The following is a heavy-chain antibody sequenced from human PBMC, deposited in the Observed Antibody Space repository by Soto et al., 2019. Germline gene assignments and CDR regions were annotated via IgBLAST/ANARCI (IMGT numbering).Heavy chain of an antibody. D-gene: IGHD6-19*01. Sequence: SDTLSLTCTVSDDSFRGAEYYWSWIRQPLGKGPEWIGYTYYNGDTKYNPALRSRVTMSEDTSKNQFSLRLSSVTAADTAVYFCARGPAYIDGWRTFDLWGRGILVTVS. J-gene: IGHJ4*02. CDR1: DDSFRGAEYY. V-gene: IGHV4-61*08. CDR2: TYYNGDT. CDR3: ARGPAYIDGWRTFDL.